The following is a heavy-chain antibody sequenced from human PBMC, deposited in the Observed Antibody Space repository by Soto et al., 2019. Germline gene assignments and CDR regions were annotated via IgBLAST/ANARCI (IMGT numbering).Heavy chain of an antibody. Sequence: QVQLVQSGAEVKKPGASVKVSCKASGYTFTSYAMHWVRQAPGQRLEWMGWINADNGNTKYSQKFQGRVTMTRDTSASTAYMELSSLRSEDTAVYYCARTEGYCGGSSCYSDCFDSWGQGTLVTVSS. V-gene: IGHV1-3*01. CDR1: GYTFTSYA. J-gene: IGHJ4*02. CDR3: ARTEGYCGGSSCYSDCFDS. D-gene: IGHD2-15*01. CDR2: INADNGNT.